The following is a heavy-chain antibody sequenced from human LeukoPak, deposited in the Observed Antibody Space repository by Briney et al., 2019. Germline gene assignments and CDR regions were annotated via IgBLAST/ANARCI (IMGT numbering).Heavy chain of an antibody. D-gene: IGHD5-12*01. CDR3: ARGRSGYEPLDY. J-gene: IGHJ4*02. V-gene: IGHV4-34*01. Sequence: PSETLSLTCAVYGGSFSGYYWSWIRQPPGKGLEWIGEINHSGSTNYNPSLKSRVTISVDTSKNQFSLKLSSVTAADTAVYYCARGRSGYEPLDYWGQGTLVTVSS. CDR1: GGSFSGYY. CDR2: INHSGST.